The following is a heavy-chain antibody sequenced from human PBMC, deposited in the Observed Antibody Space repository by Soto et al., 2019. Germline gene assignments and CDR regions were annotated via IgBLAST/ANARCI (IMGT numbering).Heavy chain of an antibody. CDR3: ARPQPTDTGRGSAL. V-gene: IGHV4-59*01. J-gene: IGHJ6*03. D-gene: IGHD3-10*01. CDR1: VDSINSYF. Sequence: SLTCRISVDSINSYFWNWIRQTPGKGLEGIGYISYSGSTSYNPSLQSRVTISSDHSKNHFSLKLRSVTAADKAVYYCARPQPTDTGRGSALWGKR. CDR2: ISYSGST.